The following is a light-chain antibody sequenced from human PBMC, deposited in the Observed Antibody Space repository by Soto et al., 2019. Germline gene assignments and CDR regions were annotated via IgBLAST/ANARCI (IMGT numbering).Light chain of an antibody. Sequence: SYELTQPPSVSVAPGKTARITCGGNNIGSKSVHWYQHKPGQAPVLVIYYDSDRPSGIPERFSGSNSGNTATLNISRVEAGDEADYYCPIWDTSSASFGGGTKLIVL. CDR2: YDS. V-gene: IGLV3-21*04. CDR3: PIWDTSSAS. CDR1: NIGSKS. J-gene: IGLJ2*01.